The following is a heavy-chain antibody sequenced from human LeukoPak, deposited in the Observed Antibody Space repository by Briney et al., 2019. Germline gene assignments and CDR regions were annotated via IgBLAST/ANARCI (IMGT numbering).Heavy chain of an antibody. J-gene: IGHJ4*02. CDR3: VRDQQWQVPDY. CDR1: GFTFSSRA. Sequence: PGGSLRLSCAGSGFTFSSRAMSWVRQTPGKGVQWVSGISVSGNMTYYVDSVKGRFIISRDNSKNTVYLQMNRLTTDDTAVYYCVRDQQWQVPDYWGQGALVTVSS. D-gene: IGHD6-19*01. V-gene: IGHV3-23*01. CDR2: ISVSGNMT.